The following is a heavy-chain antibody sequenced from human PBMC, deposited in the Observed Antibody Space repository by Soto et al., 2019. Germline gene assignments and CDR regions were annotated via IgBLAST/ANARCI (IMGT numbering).Heavy chain of an antibody. Sequence: GGSLRLSCAASGFTFDDYAMHWVRQAPGKGLEWVSGISWNSGSIGYADSVKGRFTISRDNAKNSLYLQMNSLRAEDTALYYCAKDIWESSSGLYYFDYWGQGTLVTVSS. CDR3: AKDIWESSSGLYYFDY. CDR2: ISWNSGSI. CDR1: GFTFDDYA. V-gene: IGHV3-9*01. D-gene: IGHD6-19*01. J-gene: IGHJ4*02.